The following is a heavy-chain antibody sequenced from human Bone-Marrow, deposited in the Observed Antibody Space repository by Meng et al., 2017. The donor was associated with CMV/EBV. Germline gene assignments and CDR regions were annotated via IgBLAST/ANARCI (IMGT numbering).Heavy chain of an antibody. CDR3: ARADWTTVTGDY. D-gene: IGHD4-17*01. V-gene: IGHV4-38-2*02. CDR2: IYHSGST. Sequence: SEPLSLTCTVSGYSISSGYYWGWIRQPPGKGLEWIGSIYHSGSTYYNPSLKSRVTISVDTSKNQFSLKLSSVTAADTALSYCARADWTTVTGDYWGQGTLVTVSS. CDR1: GYSISSGYY. J-gene: IGHJ4*02.